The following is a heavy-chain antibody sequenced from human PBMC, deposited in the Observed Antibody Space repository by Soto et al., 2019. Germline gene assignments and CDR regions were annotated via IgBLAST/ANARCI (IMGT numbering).Heavy chain of an antibody. V-gene: IGHV3-23*01. D-gene: IGHD2-2*01. CDR1: GFTFSSYA. CDR3: ARSAGYCSSTSCSDYYYYYMDV. J-gene: IGHJ6*03. CDR2: ISGSGGST. Sequence: EVQLFESGGGLVQPGGSLRLSCAASGFTFSSYAMSWVRQAPGKGLEWVSAISGSGGSTYYADSVKGRFTISRDNSKNTLYLQMNSLRAEDTAVYYCARSAGYCSSTSCSDYYYYYMDVWGKGTTVTVSS.